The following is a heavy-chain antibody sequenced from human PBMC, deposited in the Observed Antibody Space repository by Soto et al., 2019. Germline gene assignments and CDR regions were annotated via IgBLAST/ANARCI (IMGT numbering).Heavy chain of an antibody. CDR1: GDSIGSYF. D-gene: IGHD2-15*01. V-gene: IGHV4-59*07. J-gene: IGHJ5*02. CDR2: IHYSGST. CDR3: ARATLCSGGSCYRFDP. Sequence: PSDTLSLTCTVSGDSIGSYFWSWIRQAPGKGLEWIAYIHYSGSTKSNPSLKSRVTISVDTSKNQFSLNLSSVTAADTAMYYCARATLCSGGSCYRFDPWGQGTLVTVSS.